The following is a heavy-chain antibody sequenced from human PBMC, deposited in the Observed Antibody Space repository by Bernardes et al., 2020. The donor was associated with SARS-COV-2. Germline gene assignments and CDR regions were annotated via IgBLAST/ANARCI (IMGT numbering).Heavy chain of an antibody. CDR1: GFTFNDHA. D-gene: IGHD3-22*01. CDR2: ISWQGQSV. J-gene: IGHJ1*01. Sequence: GGSLRLSCAASGFTFNDHAMHWVRQGPGKGLEWVSGISWQGQSVSYADSVKGRFTISRDNAKKFLYLQMNSVRPDDTAFYYCTRDMGSYERNNGRFEDWGQGALVTVSS. V-gene: IGHV3-9*01. CDR3: TRDMGSYERNNGRFED.